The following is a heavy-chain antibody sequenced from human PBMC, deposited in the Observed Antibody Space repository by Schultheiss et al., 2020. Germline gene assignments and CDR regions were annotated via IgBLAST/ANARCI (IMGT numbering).Heavy chain of an antibody. CDR3: ARDRLITYYYDSSGYQYFDY. D-gene: IGHD3-22*01. CDR2: INPSGGST. J-gene: IGHJ4*02. Sequence: ASVKVSCKASGYTFTSYYMHWVRQAPGQGLEWMGIINPSGGSTSYAQKFQGRVTMTRDTSTSTVYMELSSLRSEDTAVYYCARDRLITYYYDSSGYQYFDYWGKGPLVTV. CDR1: GYTFTSYY. V-gene: IGHV1-46*01.